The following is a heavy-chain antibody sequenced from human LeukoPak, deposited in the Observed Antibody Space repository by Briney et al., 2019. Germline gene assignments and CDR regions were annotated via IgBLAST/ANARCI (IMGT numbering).Heavy chain of an antibody. Sequence: SETLSLTCAVYGGSFSGYYWSWIRQPPGKGLEWIGEINHSGSTNYNPSLESRVTISLDTSRNQFSLRLNSVTAADTAVYYCAKSNGYGLIDIWGQGTMVTVSS. CDR2: INHSGST. J-gene: IGHJ3*02. CDR1: GGSFSGYY. CDR3: AKSNGYGLIDI. D-gene: IGHD3-10*01. V-gene: IGHV4-34*01.